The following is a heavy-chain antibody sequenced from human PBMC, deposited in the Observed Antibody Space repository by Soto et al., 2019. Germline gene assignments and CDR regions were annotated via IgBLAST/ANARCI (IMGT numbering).Heavy chain of an antibody. CDR3: AKNGFCTGGNCYRSWFDP. Sequence: GGSLRLSCAASGFTFDNYAMGWVRQAPGKGLEWVSAISGGGVSTYYADSVRGRFTISRDNSKNTLYLQMNSLRAEDTAIYYCAKNGFCTGGNCYRSWFDPWGQGTLVTVSS. CDR1: GFTFDNYA. V-gene: IGHV3-23*01. D-gene: IGHD2-15*01. CDR2: ISGGGVST. J-gene: IGHJ5*02.